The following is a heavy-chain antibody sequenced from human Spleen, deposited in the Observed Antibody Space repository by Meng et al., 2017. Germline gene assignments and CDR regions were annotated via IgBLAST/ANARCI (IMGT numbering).Heavy chain of an antibody. CDR1: GGSLCDYY. V-gene: IGHV4-34*01. CDR2: INHSGST. CDR3: ARGPTTMAHDFDY. Sequence: QGQIQQWGSGLCKPSESLSLTCVVSGGSLCDYYVSWSAQSPGKGLEWIGEINHSGSTNYNPSLESRATISVDTSHNNLSLKLSSVTAADSAVYYCARGPTTMAHDFDYWGQGTLVTVSS. D-gene: IGHD4-11*01. J-gene: IGHJ4*02.